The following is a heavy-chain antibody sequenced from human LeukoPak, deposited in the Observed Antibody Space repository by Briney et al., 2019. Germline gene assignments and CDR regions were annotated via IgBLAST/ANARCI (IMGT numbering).Heavy chain of an antibody. Sequence: PSETLSLTCTVSGGSISSGDYYWSWIRQPPGKGLEWIGYIYYSGSTYYNPSLKSRVTISVDTSKNQFSLKLSSETAADTAVYYCARGSGPRYCSSTSCPTDYWGQGILVTVSS. CDR2: IYYSGST. CDR1: GGSISSGDYY. CDR3: ARGSGPRYCSSTSCPTDY. J-gene: IGHJ4*02. D-gene: IGHD2-2*01. V-gene: IGHV4-30-4*08.